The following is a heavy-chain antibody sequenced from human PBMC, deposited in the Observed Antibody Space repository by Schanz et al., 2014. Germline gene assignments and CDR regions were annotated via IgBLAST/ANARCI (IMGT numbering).Heavy chain of an antibody. D-gene: IGHD3-22*01. CDR2: IYPGGST. CDR3: ARNDYDDVDLSSFYFDH. J-gene: IGHJ4*02. Sequence: EVPLVETGGGLIQPGGSLRLSCAASGFSVSHSYMTWVRQSPGKGLEWVSFIYPGGSTYYPDSVKGRFTISRDSSKNTVFLQMNSLRADDTAIYFCARNDYDDVDLSSFYFDHWGQGTLVTVSS. V-gene: IGHV3-53*02. CDR1: GFSVSHSY.